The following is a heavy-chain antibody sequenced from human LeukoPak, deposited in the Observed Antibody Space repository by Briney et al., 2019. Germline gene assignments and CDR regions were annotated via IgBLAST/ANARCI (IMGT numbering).Heavy chain of an antibody. Sequence: GSLRLSCAASGFTFSSYAMSWVRQAPGKGLEWVSAISGSGGSTYYADSVKGRFTISRDNSKNTLYLQMNSLRAEDTAVYYCTRHGLADSSGYYGNHWGQGTLVTVSS. V-gene: IGHV3-23*01. CDR3: TRHGLADSSGYYGNH. CDR1: GFTFSSYA. J-gene: IGHJ5*02. CDR2: ISGSGGST. D-gene: IGHD3-22*01.